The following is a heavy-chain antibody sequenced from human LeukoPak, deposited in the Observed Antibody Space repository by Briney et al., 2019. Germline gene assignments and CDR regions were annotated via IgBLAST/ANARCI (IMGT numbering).Heavy chain of an antibody. CDR2: ISGSGGST. CDR1: GFTFSSYA. D-gene: IGHD3-22*01. J-gene: IGHJ4*02. CDR3: AKEGAMIPPSDFDY. V-gene: IGHV3-23*01. Sequence: PGGSLRLSCAASGFTFSSYAMSWVRQAPGKGLYWVSAISGSGGSTHYADSVKGRFTISRDNSKNTLHLQMNSLRAEDTAVYYCAKEGAMIPPSDFDYWGQGTLVTVSS.